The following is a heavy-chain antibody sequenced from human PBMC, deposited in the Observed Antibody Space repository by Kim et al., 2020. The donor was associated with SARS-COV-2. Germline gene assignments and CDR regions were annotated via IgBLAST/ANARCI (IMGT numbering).Heavy chain of an antibody. D-gene: IGHD3-16*01. Sequence: GNGNKIYSQKFQGRVTFTTDTSASTAYMELCFLRSEDSAVYYCLGGFYFDYWGQGTLVTVSS. J-gene: IGHJ4*02. CDR2: GNGNK. V-gene: IGHV1-3*01. CDR3: LGGFYFDY.